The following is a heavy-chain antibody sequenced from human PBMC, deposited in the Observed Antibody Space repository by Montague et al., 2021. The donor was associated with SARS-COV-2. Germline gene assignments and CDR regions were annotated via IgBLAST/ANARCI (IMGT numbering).Heavy chain of an antibody. CDR3: VRDKVAGRGYYLEY. Sequence: SLRLSCAASGFPFSSYGMHWVRQAPGKGLEWVAVIWYDGSNKYYSDSVKGRFTISRDNSKNTLYLQMNSLRAEDTAVYYCVRDKVAGRGYYLEYWGQGTLVTVSS. V-gene: IGHV3-33*01. J-gene: IGHJ4*02. CDR2: IWYDGSNK. CDR1: GFPFSSYG. D-gene: IGHD6-19*01.